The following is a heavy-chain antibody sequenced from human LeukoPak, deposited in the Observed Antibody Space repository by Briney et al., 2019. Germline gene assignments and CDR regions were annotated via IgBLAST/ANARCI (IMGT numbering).Heavy chain of an antibody. Sequence: PSQTLSLTCTVSGGSISSGDYYWSWIRQPPGKGLEWIGYIYYSGSTYYNPSLKSRVTISVDTSKNQFSLKLSSVTAADTAVYYCARDHPGYSNGFDYWGQGTLVTVSS. CDR1: GGSISSGDYY. J-gene: IGHJ4*02. D-gene: IGHD4-11*01. CDR3: ARDHPGYSNGFDY. V-gene: IGHV4-30-4*01. CDR2: IYYSGST.